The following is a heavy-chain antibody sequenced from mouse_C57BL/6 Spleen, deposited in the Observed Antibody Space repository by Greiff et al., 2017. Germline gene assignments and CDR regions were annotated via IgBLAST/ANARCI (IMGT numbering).Heavy chain of an antibody. J-gene: IGHJ1*03. V-gene: IGHV3-6*01. CDR2: ISYDGSN. CDR1: GYSITSGYY. CDR3: ARIYYGNYLWYCDV. D-gene: IGHD2-1*01. Sequence: VQLQQSGPGLVKPSQSLSLTCSVTGYSITSGYYWNWIRQFPGNKLEWMGYISYDGSNNYNPSLKNRISITRDTSKNQFFLKLNSVTTEDTATYYCARIYYGNYLWYCDVWGTGTTVTVSS.